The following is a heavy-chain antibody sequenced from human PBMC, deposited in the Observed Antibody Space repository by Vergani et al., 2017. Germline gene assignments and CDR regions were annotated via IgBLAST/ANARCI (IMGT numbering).Heavy chain of an antibody. CDR3: TTLPHDYGDPYYFDY. D-gene: IGHD4-17*01. J-gene: IGHJ4*02. Sequence: EVQLVESGGGLVKPGGSLRLSCAASGFTFSNAWMSWVRPAPGKGLEWAGRIKSKTDGGTTDYAAPVKGRFTISRDDSKNTLYLQMNSLKTEDTAVYYCTTLPHDYGDPYYFDYWGQGTLVTVSS. CDR2: IKSKTDGGTT. CDR1: GFTFSNAW. V-gene: IGHV3-15*01.